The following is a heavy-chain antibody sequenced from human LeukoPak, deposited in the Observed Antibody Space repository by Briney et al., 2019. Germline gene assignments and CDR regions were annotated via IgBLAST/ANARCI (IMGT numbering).Heavy chain of an antibody. Sequence: GGSLRLSCAASGFTFSRYAMSWVRQAPGKGLEWVSAISGSGGSTYYADSVKGRFTISRDNSKNTLYLQMNSLRAEDTAVYYCAKDQKKGYIAVAGRHFDYWGQGTLVTVSS. CDR2: ISGSGGST. J-gene: IGHJ4*02. CDR1: GFTFSRYA. V-gene: IGHV3-23*01. CDR3: AKDQKKGYIAVAGRHFDY. D-gene: IGHD6-19*01.